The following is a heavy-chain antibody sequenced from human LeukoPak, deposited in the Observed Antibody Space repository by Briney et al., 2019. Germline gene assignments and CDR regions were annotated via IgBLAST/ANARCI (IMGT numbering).Heavy chain of an antibody. Sequence: GGSLRLSCAASGFTFSSYWMTWVRQAPAKGLEWVANIAPDGSEKFYVDSVKGRFTSSRDNAKDSVFLQMNNLRDEDTAVYYCARSLGNHDIDFWGQGTLVTVSS. V-gene: IGHV3-7*01. D-gene: IGHD1-14*01. CDR1: GFTFSSYW. CDR3: ARSLGNHDIDF. CDR2: IAPDGSEK. J-gene: IGHJ4*02.